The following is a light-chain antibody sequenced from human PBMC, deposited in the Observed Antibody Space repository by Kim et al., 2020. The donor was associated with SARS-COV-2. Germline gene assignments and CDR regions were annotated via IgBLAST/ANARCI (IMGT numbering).Light chain of an antibody. J-gene: IGKJ5*01. CDR3: QQYSNLPPT. Sequence: DIQMTQSPSSLSASVGDRVTITCQASQDIANYLNWYQQKPGQAPKFLIYDASHLETGVPSRFSGSRSGTDFTFTISSLQPEDFATYYCQQYSNLPPTFGQGTRLEIK. CDR2: DAS. V-gene: IGKV1-33*01. CDR1: QDIANY.